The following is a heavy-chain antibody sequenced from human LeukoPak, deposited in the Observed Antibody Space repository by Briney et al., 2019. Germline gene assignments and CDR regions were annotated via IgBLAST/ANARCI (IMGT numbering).Heavy chain of an antibody. D-gene: IGHD1-1*01. CDR3: ARDFNWAFDF. J-gene: IGHJ4*02. CDR1: GFTFSDYW. V-gene: IGHV3-48*01. CDR2: ISGGGGNI. Sequence: GGSLRLSCAASGFTFSDYWIHWVRQAPGKGLEWISYISGGGGNIHYADSVEGRFTISRDNAKNSVYLQMNSLRAEDSAVYYCARDFNWAFDFWGQGILVTVSS.